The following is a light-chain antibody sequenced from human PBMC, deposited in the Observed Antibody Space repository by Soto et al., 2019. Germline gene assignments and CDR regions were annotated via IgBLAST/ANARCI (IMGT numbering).Light chain of an antibody. V-gene: IGLV2-14*01. Sequence: QSVLAQPASVSGSPGQSITSSCTGTSSDFGGYNYVSWYQQHPGKAPKLMIYEVSNRPSGVSNRFSGSKSGNTASLTISGLQAEDEADYYCSSYTSSSTYVFGTGTKVTVL. CDR3: SSYTSSSTYV. CDR2: EVS. CDR1: SSDFGGYNY. J-gene: IGLJ1*01.